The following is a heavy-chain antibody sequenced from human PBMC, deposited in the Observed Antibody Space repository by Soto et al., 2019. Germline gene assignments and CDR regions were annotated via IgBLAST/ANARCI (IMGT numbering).Heavy chain of an antibody. CDR3: VRDRFRGYWERAGYFQH. Sequence: QVQLVQSGAEVKKPGASVKVSCKASGYTFTSYAMHWVRQAPGQRLEWMGWINAGNGNTKYSQKFQGRVTITRDTSASTAYMELSSLRSEDTAVYYCVRDRFRGYWERAGYFQHWGQGTLVTVSS. CDR2: INAGNGNT. V-gene: IGHV1-3*01. D-gene: IGHD2-15*01. CDR1: GYTFTSYA. J-gene: IGHJ1*01.